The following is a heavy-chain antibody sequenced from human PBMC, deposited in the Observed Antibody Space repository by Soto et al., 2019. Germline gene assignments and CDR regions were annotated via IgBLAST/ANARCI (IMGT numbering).Heavy chain of an antibody. J-gene: IGHJ4*02. Sequence: EVQLVNSGGGLVQPGGSLRLSCVASGFTFSSYGMNWVRQAPGKGLEWVSYISSGPVTTNYADSVKGRFTISRDNDKSSLYLQLNGLRDDDTAVYFCARGDAARPDYWGQGTLVIVSS. D-gene: IGHD2-15*01. CDR2: ISSGPVTT. CDR3: ARGDAARPDY. CDR1: GFTFSSYG. V-gene: IGHV3-48*02.